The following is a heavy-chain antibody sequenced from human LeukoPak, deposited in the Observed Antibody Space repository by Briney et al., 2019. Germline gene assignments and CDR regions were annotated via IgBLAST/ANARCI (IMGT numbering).Heavy chain of an antibody. CDR1: GGSISGYY. CDR2: IYYSGST. D-gene: IGHD6-19*01. Sequence: SETLSLTCTVSGGSISGYYWNWIRQPPGKGLEWIGYIYYSGSTNYNPSLKSRVTISVDTSKNQFSLKLSSVTAADTAVYYCARVNSSGWSRARYYYGMDVWGQGTTVTVSS. V-gene: IGHV4-59*01. J-gene: IGHJ6*02. CDR3: ARVNSSGWSRARYYYGMDV.